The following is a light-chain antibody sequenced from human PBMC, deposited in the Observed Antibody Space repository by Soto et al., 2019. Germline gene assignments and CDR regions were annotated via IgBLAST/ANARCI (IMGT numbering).Light chain of an antibody. V-gene: IGKV3-15*01. CDR3: QQCNNWPPRIT. Sequence: EIVMTQSPATLSVSPGERATLSCRASQSVSSNLAWYQQKPGQAPRLLIYGASTRATGIPARFSGSGSGTEFTLTISSLQSEDFAVYYCQQCNNWPPRITFGPGTKVDIK. CDR1: QSVSSN. CDR2: GAS. J-gene: IGKJ3*01.